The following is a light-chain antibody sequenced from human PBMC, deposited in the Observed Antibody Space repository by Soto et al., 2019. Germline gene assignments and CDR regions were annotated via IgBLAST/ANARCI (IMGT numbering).Light chain of an antibody. CDR3: ISFTGSNNFV. J-gene: IGLJ1*01. Sequence: QSVLTQTTSASGSPGQSVTISCTGTSSDVGGYNYVSWYQQHPGKAPKLMIYEVTKRPSGVPDRFSGSKSGNTASLTVSGLQAEDEADYYCISFTGSNNFVFGTGTKLTVL. V-gene: IGLV2-8*01. CDR2: EVT. CDR1: SSDVGGYNY.